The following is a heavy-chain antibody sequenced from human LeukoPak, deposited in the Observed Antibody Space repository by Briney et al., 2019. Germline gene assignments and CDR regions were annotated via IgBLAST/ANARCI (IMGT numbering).Heavy chain of an antibody. D-gene: IGHD3-3*01. CDR1: GYTFTGYY. J-gene: IGHJ3*02. CDR2: INLNSGGT. V-gene: IGHV1-2*02. Sequence: GASVKVSCKASGYTFTGYYMHRVRQAPGQGLEWMGWINLNSGGTNYAQKFQGRVTMTRDTSISTAYIELSRVKSDDTAVYYCARARLTIFGVVIIGAFAIWREATTVTVHS. CDR3: ARARLTIFGVVIIGAFAI.